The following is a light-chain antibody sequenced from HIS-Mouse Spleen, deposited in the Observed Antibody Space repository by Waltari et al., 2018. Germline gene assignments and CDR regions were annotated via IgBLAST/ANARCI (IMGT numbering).Light chain of an antibody. CDR2: DDS. V-gene: IGLV3-21*03. Sequence: SYVLTQPPSVSVAPGKTARITCGGNNIGSKSVHWYQQKPGRAPVLVVYDDSDRPSGIPGGFSGSNSGNTATLTISGLQAEDEADYYCSSYTSSSTWVFGGGTKLTVL. CDR1: NIGSKS. CDR3: SSYTSSSTWV. J-gene: IGLJ3*02.